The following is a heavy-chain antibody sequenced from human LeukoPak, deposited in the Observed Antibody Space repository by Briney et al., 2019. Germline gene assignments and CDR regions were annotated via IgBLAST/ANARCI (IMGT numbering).Heavy chain of an antibody. CDR3: ARVDTIYQFDY. V-gene: IGHV1-2*06. D-gene: IGHD3-3*01. J-gene: IGHJ4*02. Sequence: ASVKVSCKASGYTFTGYYMHWVRQAPGQGLEWMGRINPNSGGTNYAQKFQGRVTMSRDTSISTAYMELSRLRSDDTAVYYCARVDTIYQFDYWGQGTLVTVSS. CDR1: GYTFTGYY. CDR2: INPNSGGT.